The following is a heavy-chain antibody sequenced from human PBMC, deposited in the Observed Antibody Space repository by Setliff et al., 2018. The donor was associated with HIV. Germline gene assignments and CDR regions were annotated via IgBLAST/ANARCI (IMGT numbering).Heavy chain of an antibody. CDR2: NDLDSRAI. CDR1: GFTFSSFA. CDR3: ARSESSGYPLPYTRFDA. Sequence: GGSLRLSCAASGFTFSSFAMNWVRQAPGEGLEWIAYNDLDSRAIYYSGSVRGRFTISRDNARDSLYLQMNSLRVEDTAVYYCARSESSGYPLPYTRFDAWGQGALVTVSS. V-gene: IGHV3-48*04. J-gene: IGHJ5*02. D-gene: IGHD3-22*01.